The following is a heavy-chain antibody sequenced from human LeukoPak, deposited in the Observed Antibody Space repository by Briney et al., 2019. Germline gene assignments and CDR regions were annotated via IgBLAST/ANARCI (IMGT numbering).Heavy chain of an antibody. CDR1: GGSISSYY. CDR3: AGLADSGSYLFDY. Sequence: SETLSLTCTVSGGSISSYYWSWIRQPPGKGLEWIGYIYYSGSTNYNPSLKSRVTISVDTSKNQFSLKLSSVTAADTAVYYCAGLADSGSYLFDYWGQGPLVTVSS. V-gene: IGHV4-59*08. J-gene: IGHJ4*02. D-gene: IGHD1-26*01. CDR2: IYYSGST.